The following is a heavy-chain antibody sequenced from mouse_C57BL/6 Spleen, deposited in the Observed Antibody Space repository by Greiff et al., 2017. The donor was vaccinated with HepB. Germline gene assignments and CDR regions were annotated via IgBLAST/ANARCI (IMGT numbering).Heavy chain of an antibody. CDR2: ISSGSSTI. J-gene: IGHJ4*01. CDR3: ARGSCDAMDY. V-gene: IGHV5-17*01. CDR1: GFTFSDYG. D-gene: IGHD1-1*02. Sequence: EVQLMESGGGLVKPGGSLKLSCAASGFTFSDYGMHWVRQAPEKGLEWVAYISSGSSTIYYADTVKGRFTISRDNAKNTLFLQMTSLRSEDTAMYYCARGSCDAMDYWGQGTSVTVSS.